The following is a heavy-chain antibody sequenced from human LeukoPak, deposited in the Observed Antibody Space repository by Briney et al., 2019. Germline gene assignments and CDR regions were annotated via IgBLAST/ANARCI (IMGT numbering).Heavy chain of an antibody. CDR1: GFTFSDHY. V-gene: IGHV3-11*04. Sequence: GGSLRLSCAASGFTFSDHYMSWIRQAPGKGLEWVSYISQTGTTISYADSVKGRFTLSRDNARNSLYLQMNSLRAEDTAVYYCAKGIVAAAARDYWGQGTLVTVSS. J-gene: IGHJ4*02. CDR2: ISQTGTTI. CDR3: AKGIVAAAARDY. D-gene: IGHD6-13*01.